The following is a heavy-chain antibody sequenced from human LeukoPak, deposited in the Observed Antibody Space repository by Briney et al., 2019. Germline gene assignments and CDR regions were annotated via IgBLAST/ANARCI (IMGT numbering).Heavy chain of an antibody. D-gene: IGHD2/OR15-2a*01. J-gene: IGHJ6*03. CDR1: GYTFTSYG. CDR2: IITIFGTA. V-gene: IGHV1-69*06. Sequence: ASVKVSCKASGYTFTSYGISWVRQAPGQGLEWMGGIITIFGTANYAQKFQGRVTITADKSTSTVYMELSSLRSEDTAVYYCARGGVHSKPPEYYYYMDVWGKGTTVTVSS. CDR3: ARGGVHSKPPEYYYYMDV.